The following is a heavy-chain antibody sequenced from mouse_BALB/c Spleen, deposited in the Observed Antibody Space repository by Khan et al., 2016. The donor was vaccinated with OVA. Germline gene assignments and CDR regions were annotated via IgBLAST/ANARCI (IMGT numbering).Heavy chain of an antibody. CDR1: GYTFTDFI. J-gene: IGHJ2*01. Sequence: QVQLQQSGPELVKPGASVKMSCKASGYTFTDFIINWVKQRTGQGLEWIGQIFPGSDTSYYNEKFKGKATLTADKSSNTASMQLSSLTSEDSAVYFCARSGYGSLVYWCQGTTLTVSS. V-gene: IGHV1-77*01. CDR2: IFPGSDTS. CDR3: ARSGYGSLVY. D-gene: IGHD1-1*01.